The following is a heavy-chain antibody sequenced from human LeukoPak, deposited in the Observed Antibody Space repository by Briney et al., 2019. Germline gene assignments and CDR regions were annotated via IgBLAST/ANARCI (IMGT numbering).Heavy chain of an antibody. CDR3: ARIFCSGASCYSHDY. J-gene: IGHJ4*02. CDR2: IYHSGGT. D-gene: IGHD2-15*01. CDR1: GYSISSGYS. Sequence: PSETLSLTCTVSGYSISSGYSWGRIREPPGKGLEWIGTIYHSGGTYYSPSLKSRVTISLDTSKNQFSLRLASVTAADTAVYYCARIFCSGASCYSHDYWGQGTLVTVSS. V-gene: IGHV4-38-2*02.